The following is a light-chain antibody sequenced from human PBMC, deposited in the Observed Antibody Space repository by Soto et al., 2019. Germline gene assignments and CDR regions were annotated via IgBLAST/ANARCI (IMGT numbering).Light chain of an antibody. CDR3: SSYASSRSVV. CDR1: SGDVGGYNY. CDR2: DVS. V-gene: IGLV2-14*03. Sequence: ALTQPASVSGSPGQSITISCTGTSGDVGGYNYVSWYQHHPGKAPKLMIYDVSNRPSGVSNRFSGSKSGNTASLTISGLQAEDEADYYCSSYASSRSVVFGGGTKVTVL. J-gene: IGLJ2*01.